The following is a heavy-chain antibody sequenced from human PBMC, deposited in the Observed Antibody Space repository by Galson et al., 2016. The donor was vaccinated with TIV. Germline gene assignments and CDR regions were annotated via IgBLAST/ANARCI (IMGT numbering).Heavy chain of an antibody. J-gene: IGHJ6*02. V-gene: IGHV1-18*04. CDR2: ISSYNGNT. Sequence: SVKVSCKASGYTFRNYGFSWVRQAPGQGLEWLGWISSYNGNTNYAHNLRGRLTMTTDSSTTTASMELRSLRSDDTAVYFCARDRGSMTMILVVDYHYGMDVWGRGTTVTVSS. CDR3: ARDRGSMTMILVVDYHYGMDV. CDR1: GYTFRNYG. D-gene: IGHD3-22*01.